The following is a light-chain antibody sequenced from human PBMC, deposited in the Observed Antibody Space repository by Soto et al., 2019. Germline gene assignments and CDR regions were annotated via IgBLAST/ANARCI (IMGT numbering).Light chain of an antibody. V-gene: IGKV3-20*01. J-gene: IGKJ1*01. CDR2: GAS. CDR1: QSVSSSY. CDR3: HQYGSSPRT. Sequence: EIVLTQSPGTLSLSPGERATLSCRASQSVSSSYLARYQQKPGQAPRLLIYGASSRATGIPDRFSGGGSGTDFTLTISRLEPEDFAVYYCHQYGSSPRTFGQGTKVEIQ.